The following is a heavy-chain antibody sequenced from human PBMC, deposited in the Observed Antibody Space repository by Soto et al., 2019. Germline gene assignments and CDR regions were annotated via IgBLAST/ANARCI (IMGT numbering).Heavy chain of an antibody. D-gene: IGHD6-19*01. CDR3: TREQSDDNYLDP. CDR1: GAALSSGGYF. CDR2: IYYSGGT. Sequence: SETLSLTCTVSGAALSSGGYFYTWVRQPPGKGLEWLGYIYYSGGTNYNPSLKSRVTISLDKSKSQCSLRLISVTAADTAVYYCTREQSDDNYLDPWGQRSLVTVSS. J-gene: IGHJ5*02. V-gene: IGHV4-61*08.